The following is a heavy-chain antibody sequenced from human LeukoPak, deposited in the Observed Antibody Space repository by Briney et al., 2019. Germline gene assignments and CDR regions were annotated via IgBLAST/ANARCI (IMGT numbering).Heavy chain of an antibody. CDR3: ARAPSWFGELLDFSGLDYYYYMDV. V-gene: IGHV1-2*02. CDR1: GYTFTGYY. J-gene: IGHJ6*03. Sequence: ASVKVSCKASGYTFTGYYMHWVRQAPGQGLEWMGWINPNSGGTNYAQKFQGRVTMTRDTSISTAYMELSRLRSDDMAVYYCARAPSWFGELLDFSGLDYYYYMDVWAKGTTVTVSS. CDR2: INPNSGGT. D-gene: IGHD3-10*01.